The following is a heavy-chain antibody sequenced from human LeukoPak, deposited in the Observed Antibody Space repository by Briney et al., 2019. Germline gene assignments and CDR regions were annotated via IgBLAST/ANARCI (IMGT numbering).Heavy chain of an antibody. CDR2: IYWDDDE. CDR1: GFSLTTSGVG. J-gene: IGHJ4*02. CDR3: TRITGFNMGY. Sequence: SGPTLVNPTQTLTLTCTFSGFSLTTSGVGVGWIRQPPGKTLEWLALIYWDDDERFSPSLKSRLTITKDTSKNQVVLTMTNMHPLDTGTYYCTRITGFNMGYWGQGILVTFSS. V-gene: IGHV2-5*02.